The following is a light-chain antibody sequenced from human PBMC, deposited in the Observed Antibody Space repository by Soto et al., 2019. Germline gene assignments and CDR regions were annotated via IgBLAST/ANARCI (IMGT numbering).Light chain of an antibody. CDR3: AAWDDRPSGRV. CDR2: NND. V-gene: IGLV1-47*02. CDR1: SSNLGKNL. Sequence: QSVLTQPPSASGTPGQRVTISCSGSSSNLGKNLVYWYQQLPGTAPKLLIYNNDQRPSGVPDLFSGSKSGTSASLAISGLRSEDEADYNCAAWDDRPSGRVFGGGTKLTVL. J-gene: IGLJ3*02.